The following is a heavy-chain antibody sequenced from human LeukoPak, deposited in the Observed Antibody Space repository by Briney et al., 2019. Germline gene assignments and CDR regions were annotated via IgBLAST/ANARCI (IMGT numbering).Heavy chain of an antibody. Sequence: PGGSLRLSCAASGFTFSSYWMHWVRQAPGKGLVWVSRINSDGSSTSYADSVKGRFTISRDNAKNTLYLQMNSLRAEDTAVYYCARSVVVAAMGYYYYYGMDVWGQGTTVTVSS. J-gene: IGHJ6*02. CDR3: ARSVVVAAMGYYYYYGMDV. CDR2: INSDGSST. CDR1: GFTFSSYW. V-gene: IGHV3-74*01. D-gene: IGHD2-15*01.